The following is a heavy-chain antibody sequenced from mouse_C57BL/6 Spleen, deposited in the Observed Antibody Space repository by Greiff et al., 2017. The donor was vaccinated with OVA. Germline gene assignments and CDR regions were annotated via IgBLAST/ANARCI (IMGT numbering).Heavy chain of an antibody. CDR1: GFTFSSYG. CDR2: ISSGGSYT. J-gene: IGHJ2*01. CDR3: ARKNYGNHAGFDY. V-gene: IGHV5-6*01. D-gene: IGHD2-1*01. Sequence: EVKVVESGGDLVKPGGSLKLSCAASGFTFSSYGMSWVRQTPDKRLEWVATISSGGSYTYYPDSVKGRFTISRDNAKNTLYLQMSSLKSEDTAMYDCARKNYGNHAGFDYWGQGTTLTVSS.